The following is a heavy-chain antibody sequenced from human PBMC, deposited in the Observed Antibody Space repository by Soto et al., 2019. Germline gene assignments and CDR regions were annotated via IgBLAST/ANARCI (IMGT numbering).Heavy chain of an antibody. CDR1: GGSISSYY. CDR3: ARGAGGGYYDSSGYYYLDY. J-gene: IGHJ4*02. D-gene: IGHD3-22*01. Sequence: SETLSLTCTVSGGSISSYYWSWIRQPPGKGLEWIGYIYYSGSTNYNPSLKSRVTISVDTSKNQFPLKLSSVTAADTAVYYCARGAGGGYYDSSGYYYLDYWGQGTLVTVSS. CDR2: IYYSGST. V-gene: IGHV4-59*01.